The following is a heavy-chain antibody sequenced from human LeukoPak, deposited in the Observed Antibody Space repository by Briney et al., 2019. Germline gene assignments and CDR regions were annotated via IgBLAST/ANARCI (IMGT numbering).Heavy chain of an antibody. CDR1: GGSFSGYF. CDR2: ISHSGST. D-gene: IGHD2-2*02. Sequence: SETLSLTCAVYGGSFSGYFWSYIRQPPGKGLEWLGEISHSGSTNYSPSLKSRVTISVDTSKNQFSLKLSSVTAADTAVYYCANGIVVVPAAITGAARPPGNQLDYWGQGTLVTVSS. V-gene: IGHV4-34*01. CDR3: ANGIVVVPAAITGAARPPGNQLDY. J-gene: IGHJ4*02.